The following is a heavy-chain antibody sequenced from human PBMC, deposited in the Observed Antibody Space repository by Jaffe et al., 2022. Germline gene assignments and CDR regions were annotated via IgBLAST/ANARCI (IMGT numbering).Heavy chain of an antibody. J-gene: IGHJ4*02. CDR1: GYTFTSYD. Sequence: QVQLVQSGAEVKKPGASVKVSCKASGYTFTSYDINWVRQATGQGLEWMGWMNPNSGNTGYAQKFQGRVTMTRNTSISTAYMELSSLRSEDTAVYYCARVRSRGAAAGYYFDYWGQGTLVTVSS. V-gene: IGHV1-8*01. D-gene: IGHD6-13*01. CDR3: ARVRSRGAAAGYYFDY. CDR2: MNPNSGNT.